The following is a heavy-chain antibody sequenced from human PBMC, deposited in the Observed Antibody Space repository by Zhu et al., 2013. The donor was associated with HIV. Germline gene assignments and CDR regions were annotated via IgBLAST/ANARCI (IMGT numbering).Heavy chain of an antibody. CDR2: MNPNSGNT. Sequence: QVQLVQSGADVKRPGAAVRVSCKASGYTLNNYYMHWVRQAPGQGLEWMGWMNPNSGNTGYAQKFQGRVTMTRNTSISTAYMELSSLRSEDTAVYYCARRGYDSSGDYFDYWGQGTLVTVSS. CDR1: GYTLNNYY. J-gene: IGHJ4*02. CDR3: ARRGYDSSGDYFDY. D-gene: IGHD3-22*01. V-gene: IGHV1-8*01.